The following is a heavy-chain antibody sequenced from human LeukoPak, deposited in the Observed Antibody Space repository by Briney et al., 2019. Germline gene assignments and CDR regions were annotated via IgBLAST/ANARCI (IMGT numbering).Heavy chain of an antibody. CDR1: GFTFSSYG. Sequence: GGSLRLSCAASGFTFSSYGMHWLRQASGKGLEWVAVISYDGSNKYYADSVKGRFTISRDNSKNTLYLQMNSLRAEDTALYYCARDFSVVGMKYYFDYWGQGALVTVSP. V-gene: IGHV3-30*03. D-gene: IGHD2-21*01. CDR2: ISYDGSNK. J-gene: IGHJ4*02. CDR3: ARDFSVVGMKYYFDY.